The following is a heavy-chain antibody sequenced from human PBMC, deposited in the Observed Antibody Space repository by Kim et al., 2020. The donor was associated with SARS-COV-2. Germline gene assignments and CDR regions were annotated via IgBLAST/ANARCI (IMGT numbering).Heavy chain of an antibody. D-gene: IGHD3-10*01. CDR2: IIPIFGTA. CDR1: GGTFSSYA. CDR3: ARDISSGSYLHPYYYGMDV. J-gene: IGHJ6*02. V-gene: IGHV1-69*06. Sequence: SVKVSCKASGGTFSSYAISWVRQAPGQGLEWMGGIIPIFGTANYAQKFQGRVTITADKSTSTAYMELSSLRSEDTAVYYCARDISSGSYLHPYYYGMDVWGQGTTVTVSS.